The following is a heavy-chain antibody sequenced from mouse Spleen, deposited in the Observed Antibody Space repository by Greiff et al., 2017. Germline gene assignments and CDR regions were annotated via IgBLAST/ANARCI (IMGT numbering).Heavy chain of an antibody. V-gene: IGHV14-4*01. CDR2: IDPENGDT. D-gene: IGHD2-1*01. Sequence: VQLQQSGAELVRPGASVKLSCTASGFNIKDDYMHWVKQRPEQGLEWIGWIDPENGDTEYASKFQGKATITADTSSNTAYLQLSSLTSEDTAVYYCTTWGGKGFAYWGQGTLVTVSA. CDR3: TTWGGKGFAY. CDR1: GFNIKDDY. J-gene: IGHJ3*01.